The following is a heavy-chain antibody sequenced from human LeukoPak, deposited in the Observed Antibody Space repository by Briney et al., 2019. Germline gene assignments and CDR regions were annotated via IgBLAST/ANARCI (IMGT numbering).Heavy chain of an antibody. J-gene: IGHJ3*01. D-gene: IGHD6-19*01. V-gene: IGHV3-7*01. CDR2: IKQDGGEK. Sequence: PGGSPRLSCAASGFTLSTYWMSWVRQAPGKGLEWVANIKQDGGEKYYVDSVKGRFTISRDNPKNSLYLQMNSLRGEDTAVYYCATSQTTSGRYGNAFDVWGQGTMVIVSS. CDR1: GFTLSTYW. CDR3: ATSQTTSGRYGNAFDV.